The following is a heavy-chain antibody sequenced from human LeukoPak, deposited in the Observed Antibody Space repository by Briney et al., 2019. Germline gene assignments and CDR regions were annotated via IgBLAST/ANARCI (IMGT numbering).Heavy chain of an antibody. CDR2: ISYDGSNK. CDR3: AKGLSAGTIDY. J-gene: IGHJ4*02. D-gene: IGHD6-19*01. CDR1: GXTFSSYG. V-gene: IGHV3-30*18. Sequence: GGSLRLSCAASGXTFSSYGMHWVRQAPGKGLEWVAVISYDGSNKYYADSVKGRFTISRDNSKGTAFLQMNSLRRNDTAIYFCAKGLSAGTIDYWGQGALVTVSS.